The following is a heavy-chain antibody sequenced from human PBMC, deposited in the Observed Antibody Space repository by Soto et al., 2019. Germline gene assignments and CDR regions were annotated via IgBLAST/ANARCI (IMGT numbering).Heavy chain of an antibody. D-gene: IGHD6-6*01. CDR1: GDGVSSNSAA. Sequence: SQTLSLTCAISGDGVSSNSAAWNWIRQSPSRGLEWLGRTYYRSKWYNDYAVSVKSRITINPDTSKNQFSLQLNSVTPEDTAVYYCARGDSSSSVADDYYGMDVWGQGTTVTVSS. CDR2: TYYRSKWYN. CDR3: ARGDSSSSVADDYYGMDV. J-gene: IGHJ6*02. V-gene: IGHV6-1*01.